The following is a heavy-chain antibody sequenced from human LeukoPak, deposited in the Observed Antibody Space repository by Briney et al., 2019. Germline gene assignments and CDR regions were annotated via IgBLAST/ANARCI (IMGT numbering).Heavy chain of an antibody. D-gene: IGHD5-18*01. V-gene: IGHV3-73*01. CDR3: TITRGYSYGYNANY. Sequence: GGSLKLSCAASGFTFSGSAMHWVRQASGKGLEWVGRIRSKANSYATAYAASVKGRFTISRDDSKNTAYLQMNSLKTEDTAVYYCTITRGYSYGYNANYWGQGTLVTVSS. CDR2: IRSKANSYAT. J-gene: IGHJ4*02. CDR1: GFTFSGSA.